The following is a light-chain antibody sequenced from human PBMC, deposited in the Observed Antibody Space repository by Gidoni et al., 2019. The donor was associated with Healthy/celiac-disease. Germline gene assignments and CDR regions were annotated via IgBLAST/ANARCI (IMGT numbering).Light chain of an antibody. CDR2: DAS. CDR1: QRVSSY. Sequence: EIALTQSPATLSLSPGERATLSCRASQRVSSYLAWYQQKPGQAPRLLIYDASNRATGIPARFSGSGSGTDFTLTISSLEPEDFAVYYCQQRSNWPPLFTFGPGTKVDIK. J-gene: IGKJ3*01. V-gene: IGKV3-11*01. CDR3: QQRSNWPPLFT.